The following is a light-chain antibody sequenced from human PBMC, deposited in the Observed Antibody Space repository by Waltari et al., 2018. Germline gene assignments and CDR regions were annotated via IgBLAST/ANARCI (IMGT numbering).Light chain of an antibody. CDR2: DAI. V-gene: IGLV2-14*03. Sequence: QPALTQPDSVSGSPGQSITISCTGTCNDVGGYNYVSWYQQYPGKAPKVIIYDAINRPSGVSNRFSGSKSGNSASLTISGLQAEDEAYYYCRSFISSTTGIFGGGTRLTVL. CDR3: RSFISSTTGI. CDR1: CNDVGGYNY. J-gene: IGLJ2*01.